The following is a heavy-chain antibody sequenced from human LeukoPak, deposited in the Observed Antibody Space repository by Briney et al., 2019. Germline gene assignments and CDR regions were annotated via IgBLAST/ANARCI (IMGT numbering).Heavy chain of an antibody. V-gene: IGHV4-59*08. D-gene: IGHD4-17*01. CDR1: GVSISNYF. Sequence: SETLSLTCTVSGVSISNYFWSWIRQPPGKGLEWIGYVYYSGSTNYNPSLKSRVTMSVDTSKNQFSLKLSSVTAADTAVYYCARRTTAVTNYYYGMDVWGQGTTVTVSS. CDR3: ARRTTAVTNYYYGMDV. CDR2: VYYSGST. J-gene: IGHJ6*02.